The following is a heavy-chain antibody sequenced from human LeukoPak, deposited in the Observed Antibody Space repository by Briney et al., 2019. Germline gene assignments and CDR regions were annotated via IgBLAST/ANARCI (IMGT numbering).Heavy chain of an antibody. CDR3: ASGDYDFWSGYFDY. V-gene: IGHV3-7*01. CDR2: IKQDGSEK. J-gene: IGHJ4*02. D-gene: IGHD3-3*01. Sequence: PGGSLRLSCAASGFTFSRYWMSWVRQAPGKGLEGGANIKQDGSEKYYVDSVKGRFTISRDNAKNSLYLQMNSLRAEDTAVYYCASGDYDFWSGYFDYWGQGTLVTVSS. CDR1: GFTFSRYW.